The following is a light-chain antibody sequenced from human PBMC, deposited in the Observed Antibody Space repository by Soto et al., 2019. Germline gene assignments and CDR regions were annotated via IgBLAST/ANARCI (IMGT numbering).Light chain of an antibody. CDR3: QQYETYPIT. V-gene: IGKV1-5*01. CDR2: DAS. CDR1: QSISSW. Sequence: DIQMTQSPSTLSASVGDRVTITCRASQSISSWLAWYQQKPGKAPKLLIYDASSLESGVPSRFSGSASGTEFTLTISSLQPDYFATYYCQQYETYPITFGQGTRLEI. J-gene: IGKJ5*01.